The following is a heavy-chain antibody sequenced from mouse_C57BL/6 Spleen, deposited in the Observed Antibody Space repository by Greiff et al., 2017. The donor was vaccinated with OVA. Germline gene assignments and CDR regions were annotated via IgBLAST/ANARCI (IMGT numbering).Heavy chain of an antibody. V-gene: IGHV1-81*01. J-gene: IGHJ3*01. CDR3: ARGGYYDYDGLSWFAY. D-gene: IGHD2-4*01. CDR1: GYTFTSYG. CDR2: IYPRSGYT. Sequence: QVQLKQSGAELARPGASVKLSCKASGYTFTSYGISWVKQRTGQGLEWIGEIYPRSGYTYYNEKFKGKATLTADKSSSTAYMELRSLTSEDSAVYFCARGGYYDYDGLSWFAYWGQGTLVTVSA.